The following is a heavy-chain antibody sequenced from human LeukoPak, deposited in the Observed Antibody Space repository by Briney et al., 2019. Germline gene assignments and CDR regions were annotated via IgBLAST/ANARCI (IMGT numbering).Heavy chain of an antibody. Sequence: GGSLRLSCAASGSTLSSYAMGWVRQAPGKGLYWVSAISGSGGSTYYVDSVKGRFTISRDNSKNTLYLQMNSLRAEDTAVYYCAKDRTHNGITGTIFDYWGQGTLVTVSS. CDR2: ISGSGGST. CDR3: AKDRTHNGITGTIFDY. CDR1: GSTLSSYA. V-gene: IGHV3-23*01. J-gene: IGHJ4*02. D-gene: IGHD1/OR15-1a*01.